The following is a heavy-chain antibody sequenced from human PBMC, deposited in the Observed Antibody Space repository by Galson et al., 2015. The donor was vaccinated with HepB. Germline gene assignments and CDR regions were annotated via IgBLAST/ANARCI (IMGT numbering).Heavy chain of an antibody. J-gene: IGHJ6*03. CDR3: AKDPYSGYGSYYYMDV. V-gene: IGHV3-23*01. D-gene: IGHD5-12*01. CDR1: GFTFSSYG. CDR2: ISGSGDST. Sequence: SLRLSCAASGFTFSSYGMSWVRQAPGKGLEWVSAISGSGDSTYFADSVKGRFTISRDNSKNTLYLQMKSLRADDTAAYYCAKDPYSGYGSYYYMDVWGKGTTVTVSS.